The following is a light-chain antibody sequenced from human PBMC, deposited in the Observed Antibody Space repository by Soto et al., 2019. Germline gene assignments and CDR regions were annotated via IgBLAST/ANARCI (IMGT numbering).Light chain of an antibody. CDR2: DVS. Sequence: QSALTQPASVSGSPGQSITISCTGTSSDVGAYRFVSWYQHHPGKVPKLMIYDVSERPSGVSNRFSGSKSGATASLTISGLHAEDEAYYYCSSYTSRTTVIFGGGTKLTVL. V-gene: IGLV2-14*03. J-gene: IGLJ2*01. CDR1: SSDVGAYRF. CDR3: SSYTSRTTVI.